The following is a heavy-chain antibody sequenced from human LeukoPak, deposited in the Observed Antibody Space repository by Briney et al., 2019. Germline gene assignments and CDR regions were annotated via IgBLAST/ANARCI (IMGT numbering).Heavy chain of an antibody. J-gene: IGHJ4*02. D-gene: IGHD2-15*01. CDR2: ISYDGSNK. CDR3: ARDRGPKAYRSGGSCLFDY. Sequence: GRSLRLSCAASGFTFSSYAMHWVRQAPGKGLEWVAVISYDGSNKYYADSVKGRFTISRDNSKNTLYLQMNSLRAEDTAVYYCARDRGPKAYRSGGSCLFDYWGQGTLVTVSS. V-gene: IGHV3-30-3*01. CDR1: GFTFSSYA.